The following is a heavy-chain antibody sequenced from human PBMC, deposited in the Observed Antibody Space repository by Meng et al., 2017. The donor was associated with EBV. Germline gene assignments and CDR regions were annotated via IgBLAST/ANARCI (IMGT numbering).Heavy chain of an antibody. D-gene: IGHD2-15*01. J-gene: IGHJ5*02. CDR1: GYTFTSYD. Sequence: QLVDAGDEVTKPGASGNVSCKASGYTFTSYDINWVRQATGQGLEWMGWMNPNSGNTGYAQKFQGRVTMTRNTSISTAYMELSSLRSEDTAVYYCARGRGVYCSGGSCYPGWFDPWGQGTLVTVSS. V-gene: IGHV1-8*01. CDR2: MNPNSGNT. CDR3: ARGRGVYCSGGSCYPGWFDP.